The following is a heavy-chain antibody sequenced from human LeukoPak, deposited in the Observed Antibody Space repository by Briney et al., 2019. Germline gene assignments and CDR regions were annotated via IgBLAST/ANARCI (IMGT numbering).Heavy chain of an antibody. D-gene: IGHD5-24*01. CDR1: RYIFTRYY. Sequence: ASVKVSCKASRYIFTRYYMHWVRQAPGQGLEWMGIIDPSGGSTSYAQNFQGGVTMTRDATTNTVYLELSSLRSEDTAVYYCARDFGEMPNYWGQGTLVTVSS. CDR3: ARDFGEMPNY. J-gene: IGHJ4*02. CDR2: IDPSGGST. V-gene: IGHV1-46*01.